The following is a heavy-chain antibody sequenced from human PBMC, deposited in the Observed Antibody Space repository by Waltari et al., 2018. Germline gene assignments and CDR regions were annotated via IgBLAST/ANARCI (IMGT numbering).Heavy chain of an antibody. V-gene: IGHV1-18*01. CDR3: ARGSLVAAGTSLNDY. Sequence: QVQLVQSGAEVKKPGASVKVSCQASGYTFTSYGITWVRQAPGQGLGWMGWISAYNGNTIYAQKFQGRVTMTTDTSTSTAYMELRSLTSDDTAVYNCARGSLVAAGTSLNDYWGQGTLVTVSS. CDR2: ISAYNGNT. J-gene: IGHJ4*02. CDR1: GYTFTSYG. D-gene: IGHD6-13*01.